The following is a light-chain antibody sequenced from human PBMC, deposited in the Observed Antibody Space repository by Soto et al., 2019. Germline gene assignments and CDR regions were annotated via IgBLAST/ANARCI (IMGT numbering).Light chain of an antibody. J-gene: IGKJ5*01. V-gene: IGKV3-11*01. Sequence: EIVLIQSPATLSLSPGERATLSCRASPSVANFVAWYQQKPGQAPRLLIYGAFNRATGIPARFSGSGSGTDFTLTISSLEPEDAAGYYCQQRNVWPPVTFGQGTRLEIK. CDR1: PSVANF. CDR3: QQRNVWPPVT. CDR2: GAF.